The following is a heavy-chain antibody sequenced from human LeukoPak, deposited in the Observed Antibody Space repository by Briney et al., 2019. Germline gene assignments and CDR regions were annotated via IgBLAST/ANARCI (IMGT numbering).Heavy chain of an antibody. CDR3: AKRGVVTRVILVGFHKEAYYFES. CDR2: ISDSGGST. CDR1: GITLSNYG. Sequence: RSGGSLRLSCAVSGITLSNYGMSWVRQAPGKGLEWVAGISDSGGSTKYADSVKGRFTIARDNRKNKLYLQMNSLRAEDTAVYFCAKRGVVTRVILVGFHKEAYYFESWGQGALVTVSS. J-gene: IGHJ4*02. V-gene: IGHV3-23*01. D-gene: IGHD3/OR15-3a*01.